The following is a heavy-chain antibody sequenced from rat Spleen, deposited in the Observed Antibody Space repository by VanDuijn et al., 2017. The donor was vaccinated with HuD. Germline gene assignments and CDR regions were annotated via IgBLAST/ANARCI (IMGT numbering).Heavy chain of an antibody. CDR2: MWSDGDT. CDR1: GFSLTSYH. J-gene: IGHJ3*01. D-gene: IGHD1-2*01. CDR3: ARDGGIYYYSSYVNWFAY. V-gene: IGHV2-32*01. Sequence: QVQLKESGPGLVQPSQTLSLTCTVSGFSLTSYHVHWVRQPPGKGMEWMGVMWSDGDTSYNSAPKSRLSISRDTSKSQVFLKMNSLQTEDTATYYCARDGGIYYYSSYVNWFAYWGQGTLVTVSS.